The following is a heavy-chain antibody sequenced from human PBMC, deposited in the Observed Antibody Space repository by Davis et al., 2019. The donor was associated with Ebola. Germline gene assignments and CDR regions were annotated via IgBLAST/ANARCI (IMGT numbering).Heavy chain of an antibody. D-gene: IGHD3-16*02. CDR2: ISSSGNTL. V-gene: IGHV3-48*02. J-gene: IGHJ4*02. Sequence: GESLKISCAASGFSFSTYNMNWVRQTPGKGLEWLSYISSSGNTLYYADSVKGRFTISRDNAENSLYLQMTSLRDEDTAVYYCARGNYVWGSYRLYFDYWGQGTLVTVSS. CDR1: GFSFSTYN. CDR3: ARGNYVWGSYRLYFDY.